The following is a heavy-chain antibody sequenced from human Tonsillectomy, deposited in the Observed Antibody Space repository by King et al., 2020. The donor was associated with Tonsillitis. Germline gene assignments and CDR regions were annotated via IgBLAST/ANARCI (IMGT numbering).Heavy chain of an antibody. J-gene: IGHJ4*02. D-gene: IGHD3-22*01. V-gene: IGHV1-18*01. CDR1: GYTFTSYG. Sequence: VQLVQSGAEVKKPGASVKVSCKASGYTFTSYGISWVRQAPGQGLEWMGWISAYNGNTNYAQKLQGRVTMTTDTSTSTAYMELRSLRSDDTAVYYCARELYYYDSSGYFYYFDYWGRGTLVTVSS. CDR3: ARELYYYDSSGYFYYFDY. CDR2: ISAYNGNT.